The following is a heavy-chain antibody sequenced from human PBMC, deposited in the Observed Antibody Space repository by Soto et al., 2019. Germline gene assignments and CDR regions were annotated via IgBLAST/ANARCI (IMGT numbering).Heavy chain of an antibody. Sequence: PSETLSLTCTVSGGSINSDGYYWICIRPHQGKGLEWIGYMCCSGGTYYNPSPKSRFTLSVYTSKNQFSLKLSSVTDADTAVYYCARLSYYYESSGYFSWFDPWGQGTLVTVSS. CDR2: MCCSGGT. CDR3: ARLSYYYESSGYFSWFDP. D-gene: IGHD3-22*01. CDR1: GGSINSDGYY. V-gene: IGHV4-31*03. J-gene: IGHJ5*02.